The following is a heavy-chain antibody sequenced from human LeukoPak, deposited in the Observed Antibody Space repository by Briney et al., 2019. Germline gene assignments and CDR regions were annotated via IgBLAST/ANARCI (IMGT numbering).Heavy chain of an antibody. CDR1: GGSISSSSYY. CDR3: AREVGSGSYYNEDY. V-gene: IGHV4-39*07. CDR2: IYYSGST. Sequence: RASETLSLTCTVSGGSISSSSYYWGWIRQPPGKGLEWIGSIYYSGSTNYNPSLKSRVTISVDTSKNQFSLKLSSVTAADTAVYYCAREVGSGSYYNEDYWGQGTLVTVSS. D-gene: IGHD3-10*01. J-gene: IGHJ4*02.